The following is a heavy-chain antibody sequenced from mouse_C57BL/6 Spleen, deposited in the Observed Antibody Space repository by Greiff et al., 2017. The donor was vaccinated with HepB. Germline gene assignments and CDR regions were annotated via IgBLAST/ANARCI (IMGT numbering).Heavy chain of an antibody. CDR2: IDPANGNT. CDR3: ARGRVYDGYSFYAMDY. D-gene: IGHD2-3*01. V-gene: IGHV14-3*01. J-gene: IGHJ4*01. Sequence: VQLKESVAELVRPGASVKLSCTASGFNIKNTYMHWVKQRPEQGLEWIGRIDPANGNTKYAPKFQGKATITADTSSNTAYLQLSSLTSEDTAIYYCARGRVYDGYSFYAMDYWGQGTSVTVSS. CDR1: GFNIKNTY.